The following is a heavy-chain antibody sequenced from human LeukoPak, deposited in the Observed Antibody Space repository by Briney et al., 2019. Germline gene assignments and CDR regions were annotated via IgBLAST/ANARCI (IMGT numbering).Heavy chain of an antibody. CDR3: AKASVDYALVN. CDR1: GFTFSSYG. V-gene: IGHV3-23*01. Sequence: GGTLRLSCAASGFTFSSYGMSWVRQAPGKGLEWVSAISGSGGSTYYADSVKGRFTISRDNSKNTLYLQMNSLRAEDTAVYYCAKASVDYALVNWGQGTLVTVSS. CDR2: ISGSGGST. D-gene: IGHD4-17*01. J-gene: IGHJ4*02.